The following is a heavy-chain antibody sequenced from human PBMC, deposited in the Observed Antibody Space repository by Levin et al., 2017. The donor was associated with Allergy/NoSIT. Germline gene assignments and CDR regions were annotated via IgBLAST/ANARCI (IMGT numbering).Heavy chain of an antibody. V-gene: IGHV3-74*01. CDR1: GFTFSRYW. Sequence: GESLKISCAVSGFTFSRYWMHWVRQAPGKGLVWVSRINSDGSSTTYADSVKGRFTISRDNAKNTLHLQMNSLRAEDTAVYYCAREYGMDVWGQGTTVTVSS. CDR2: INSDGSST. CDR3: AREYGMDV. J-gene: IGHJ6*02.